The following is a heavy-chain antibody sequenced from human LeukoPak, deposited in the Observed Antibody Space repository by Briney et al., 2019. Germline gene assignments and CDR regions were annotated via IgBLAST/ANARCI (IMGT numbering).Heavy chain of an antibody. CDR1: GYSFTSYW. D-gene: IGHD3-22*01. CDR2: IYPGDSNT. Sequence: GESLKISCKGSGYSFTSYWIGWVRQMPGKGLEWMGIIYPGDSNTRYSPSFQGQVTISADKSISTAYLQWGSLKASDTAMYYCARQYDNSGYYPFDSWGQGTLVTVSS. CDR3: ARQYDNSGYYPFDS. J-gene: IGHJ4*02. V-gene: IGHV5-51*01.